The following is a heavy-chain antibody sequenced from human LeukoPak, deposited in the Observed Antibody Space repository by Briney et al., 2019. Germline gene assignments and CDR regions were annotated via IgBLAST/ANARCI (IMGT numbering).Heavy chain of an antibody. J-gene: IGHJ5*01. V-gene: IGHV6-1*01. CDR3: ARDLGWFDS. CDR1: GDSISSNSVA. Sequence: QTLSLTCPISGDSISSNSVAWNWIRQSPSRGLEWLGRTYYRSKWYSDYPLSVKSRITINPDTSKNQFSLHLNSVTPEDTAVYYCARDLGWFDSWGQGTLVTVSS. CDR2: TYYRSKWYS.